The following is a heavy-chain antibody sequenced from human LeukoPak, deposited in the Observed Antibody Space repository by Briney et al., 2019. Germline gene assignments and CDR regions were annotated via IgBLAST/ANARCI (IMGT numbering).Heavy chain of an antibody. CDR3: ALQWLTPPAPDY. J-gene: IGHJ4*02. V-gene: IGHV3-23*01. D-gene: IGHD6-19*01. CDR2: ISANGGNT. Sequence: GGSLRLSCAASGFTFDDYAMSWVRQPPGKGLEWVSGISANGGNTYYADSVKGRFTISRDNSDNTLDLQMNSLRAEDTAVYYCALQWLTPPAPDYWGQGTLVTVSS. CDR1: GFTFDDYA.